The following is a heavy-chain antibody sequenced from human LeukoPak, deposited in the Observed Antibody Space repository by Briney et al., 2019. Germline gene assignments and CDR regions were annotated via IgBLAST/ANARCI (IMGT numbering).Heavy chain of an antibody. V-gene: IGHV4-4*07. J-gene: IGHJ6*02. Sequence: SETLSLICTVSGGYISTYYWSWIRQPAGKGPEWIGRINSNGNTNYNPSLKSRVRMPVDPCKTHVPLNVSSVPAADPAVYYCARDRLAFRVDVWGEGTTVTVSS. D-gene: IGHD3-3*02. CDR3: ARDRLAFRVDV. CDR2: INSNGNT. CDR1: GGYISTYY.